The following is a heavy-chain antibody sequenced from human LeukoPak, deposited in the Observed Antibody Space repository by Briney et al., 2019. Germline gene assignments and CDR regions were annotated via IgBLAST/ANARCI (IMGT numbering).Heavy chain of an antibody. CDR1: GGSISSGSYY. CDR2: IYTSGST. V-gene: IGHV4-61*02. CDR3: ARDVAAVGFWSGYYAYYYYMDV. Sequence: PSETLSLTCTVSGGSISSGSYYWSWIRQPAGKGLECIGRIYTSGSTNYNPSLKSRVTISVDTSKNQFSLKLSSVTAADTAVYYCARDVAAVGFWSGYYAYYYYMDVWGKGTTVTVSS. J-gene: IGHJ6*03. D-gene: IGHD3-3*01.